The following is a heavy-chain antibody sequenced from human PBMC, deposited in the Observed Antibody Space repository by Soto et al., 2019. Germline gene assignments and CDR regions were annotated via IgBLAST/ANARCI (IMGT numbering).Heavy chain of an antibody. V-gene: IGHV3-30-3*01. CDR3: ASTFYGDPPYYYGMDV. CDR2: ISYDGSNK. J-gene: IGHJ6*02. D-gene: IGHD4-17*01. CDR1: GFTFSSYA. Sequence: GGSLRLSCAASGFTFSSYAMHWVRQAPGKGLEWVAVISYDGSNKYYADSVKGRFTISRDNSKNTLYLQMNSLRAEDTAVYYCASTFYGDPPYYYGMDVWGQGTTVTVSS.